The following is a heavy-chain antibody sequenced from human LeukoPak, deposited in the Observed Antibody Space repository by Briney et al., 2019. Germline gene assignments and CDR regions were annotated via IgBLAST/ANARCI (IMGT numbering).Heavy chain of an antibody. V-gene: IGHV4-39*07. CDR1: GGSISTSDYY. CDR3: ARIFDS. CDR2: IFHNGKT. Sequence: SETLSLTCTVSGGSISTSDYYWGWIRQTPGKGLEWIGDIFHNGKTNYNPSLKGRVTISIDTSNNQFSLRLPSVTAADTAVYYCARIFDSWGQGTLVTVSS. J-gene: IGHJ4*02.